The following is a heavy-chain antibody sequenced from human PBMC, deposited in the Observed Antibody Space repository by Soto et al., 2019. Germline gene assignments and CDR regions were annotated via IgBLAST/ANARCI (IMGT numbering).Heavy chain of an antibody. Sequence: QVQLQESGPGLVKPTQTLSLTCTVSGGSISSGGYYWSWIRQHPGKGLECIGYIFYTGSTYSNPFLRSQVTISVDTSKNQFSLKLHSLTSADTAVYFCARVDSSWYSADCWGQGILVTVSS. V-gene: IGHV4-31*01. J-gene: IGHJ4*02. CDR2: IFYTGST. CDR3: ARVDSSWYSADC. CDR1: GGSISSGGYY. D-gene: IGHD6-13*01.